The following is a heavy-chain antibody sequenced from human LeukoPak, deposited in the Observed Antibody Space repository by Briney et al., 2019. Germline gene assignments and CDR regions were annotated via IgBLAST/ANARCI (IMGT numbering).Heavy chain of an antibody. V-gene: IGHV3-30*04. Sequence: GGSLRLSCAASEFTFSSYAMHWVRQAPGKGLEWVAVISYDGSNKYYADSVKGRFTISRDNSKNTLYLQMNSLRAEDTAVYYCARGSDDFWSGYLTYYFDYWGQGTLVTVSS. CDR3: ARGSDDFWSGYLTYYFDY. D-gene: IGHD3-3*01. J-gene: IGHJ4*02. CDR2: ISYDGSNK. CDR1: EFTFSSYA.